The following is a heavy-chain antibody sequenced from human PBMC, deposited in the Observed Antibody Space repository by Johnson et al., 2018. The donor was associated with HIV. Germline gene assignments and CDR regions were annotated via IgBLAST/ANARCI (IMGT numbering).Heavy chain of an antibody. CDR3: ATSGDKYSGYWGDVFDI. Sequence: VQLLESGGGLAQPWGSLRLSCAASGFTFNTYAMTWVRQAPGQGLEWVSAIGTAGDTYYPGSVKGRFTISRENAKNSLYLQMNSLRAGDTAVYYCATSGDKYSGYWGDVFDIWGQGTMVTVSS. D-gene: IGHD5-12*01. CDR2: IGTAGDT. V-gene: IGHV3-13*01. CDR1: GFTFNTYA. J-gene: IGHJ3*02.